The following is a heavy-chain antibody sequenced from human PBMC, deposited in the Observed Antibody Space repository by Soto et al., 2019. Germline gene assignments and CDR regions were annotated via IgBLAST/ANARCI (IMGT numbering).Heavy chain of an antibody. CDR3: AKDQDVCRGYSCNGMDV. CDR2: ISGSGGST. J-gene: IGHJ6*02. D-gene: IGHD5-12*01. CDR1: GFTFSRYA. V-gene: IGHV3-23*01. Sequence: EVQLLESGGGLVQPGGSLRLSCAASGFTFSRYAMSWVRQAPGKGLEWVSAISGSGGSTYYADSAKGRFTISRDNSKNTLYLQMNSLRAEDSAVYYCAKDQDVCRGYSCNGMDVWGQGTTVTVSS.